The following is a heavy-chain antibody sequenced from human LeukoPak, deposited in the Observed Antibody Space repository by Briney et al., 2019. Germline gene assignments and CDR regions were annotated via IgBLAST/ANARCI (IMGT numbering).Heavy chain of an antibody. D-gene: IGHD3-10*01. CDR1: GFTFSSYA. CDR3: AKDRTVRGVIPNWFDP. V-gene: IGHV3-23*01. Sequence: GGSLRLSCAAAGFTFSSYAMSWVRQAPGMGLEWVSAISCSGGSTYYADSVKRRFNITRDNSKTTLYLQMNSLRAEDTAVYYCAKDRTVRGVIPNWFDPWGQGTLVTVSS. CDR2: ISCSGGST. J-gene: IGHJ5*02.